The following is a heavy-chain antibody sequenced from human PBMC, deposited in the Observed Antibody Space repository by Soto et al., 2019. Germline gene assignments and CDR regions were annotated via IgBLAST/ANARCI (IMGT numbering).Heavy chain of an antibody. V-gene: IGHV3-15*07. CDR3: TTTIVATIRYYYYGMDV. CDR2: IKSKTDGGTT. D-gene: IGHD5-12*01. Sequence: GGSLRLSCAASGFTFSNAWMNWVRQAPGKGLEWVGRIKSKTDGGTTDYAAPVKGRFTISRDDSKNTLYLQMNSLKTEDTAVYYCTTTIVATIRYYYYGMDVWGQGTTVTVSS. CDR1: GFTFSNAW. J-gene: IGHJ6*02.